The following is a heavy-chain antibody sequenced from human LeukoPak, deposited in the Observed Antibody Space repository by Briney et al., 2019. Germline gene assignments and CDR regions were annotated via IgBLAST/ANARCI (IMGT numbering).Heavy chain of an antibody. D-gene: IGHD6-19*01. J-gene: IGHJ6*04. CDR1: GFTFSSYG. CDR2: ISYDGSNK. V-gene: IGHV3-30*18. CDR3: AKVSGGWYNYYGMDV. Sequence: GRSLRLSCAASGFTFSSYGVRWVRQAPGKGLEWVAVISYDGSNKYYADSVKGRFTISRDNSKNTLYLQMNSLRAEDTAVYYCAKVSGGWYNYYGMDVWGKGTTVTVSS.